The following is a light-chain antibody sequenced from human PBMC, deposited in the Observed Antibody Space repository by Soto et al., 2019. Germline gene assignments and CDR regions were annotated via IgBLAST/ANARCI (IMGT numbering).Light chain of an antibody. J-gene: IGKJ1*01. CDR3: QHYGSSPT. V-gene: IGKV3-20*01. Sequence: EIVLTQSPGTLSLSPGERATLSCRASQSVSSSYLAWYQQKPGQAPRILMYGALSRATGIPDRFSGSGSGTDFTLTISRLEPEDFAVYYCQHYGSSPTLGQGTKVDIK. CDR1: QSVSSSY. CDR2: GAL.